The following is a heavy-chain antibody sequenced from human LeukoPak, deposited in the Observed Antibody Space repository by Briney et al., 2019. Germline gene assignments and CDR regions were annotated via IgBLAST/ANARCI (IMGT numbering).Heavy chain of an antibody. D-gene: IGHD6-19*01. CDR1: GFTVSSNY. V-gene: IGHV3-53*01. CDR3: ARAPSSGWYSYYFDY. CDR2: IYSGGST. Sequence: PGGFLRLSCAASGFTVSSNYMSWVRQAPGKGLEWVSVIYSGGSTYYADSVKGRFTISRDNSKNTLYLQMNSLRAEDTAVYYCARAPSSGWYSYYFDYWGQGTLVTVSS. J-gene: IGHJ4*02.